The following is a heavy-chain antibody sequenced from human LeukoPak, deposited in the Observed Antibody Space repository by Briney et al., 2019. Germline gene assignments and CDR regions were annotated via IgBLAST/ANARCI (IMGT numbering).Heavy chain of an antibody. V-gene: IGHV1-69*01. D-gene: IGHD3-9*01. CDR1: GGTFSSYA. Sequence: ASVKVSCKASGGTFSSYAISWVRQAPGQGLEWMGGIIPIFGTANYAQKFQGRVTITADESTSTAYMELSSLRSEDTAVYYCARDPLYDILTGYLLGAFDIWGQGTMVTVSS. CDR3: ARDPLYDILTGYLLGAFDI. J-gene: IGHJ3*02. CDR2: IIPIFGTA.